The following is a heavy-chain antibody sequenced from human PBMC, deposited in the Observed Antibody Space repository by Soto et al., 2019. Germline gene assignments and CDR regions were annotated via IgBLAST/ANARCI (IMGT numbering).Heavy chain of an antibody. CDR1: GFSFSRYA. J-gene: IGHJ4*02. D-gene: IGHD3-10*01. CDR3: ARSRSGAVADSFDF. CDR2: ISKDGSHK. Sequence: GGSLRLSCAASGFSFSRYAIHWVRQAPGKGLEWVAVISKDGSHKYYLDSVKGRFTISRDNSKNILYLQMNSLRDEDTAVYYCARSRSGAVADSFDFWGQGTLVTVSS. V-gene: IGHV3-30*04.